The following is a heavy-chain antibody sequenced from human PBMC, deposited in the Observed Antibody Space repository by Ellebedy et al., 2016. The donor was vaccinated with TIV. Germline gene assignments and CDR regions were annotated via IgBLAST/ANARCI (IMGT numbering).Heavy chain of an antibody. CDR2: IYYSGST. V-gene: IGHV4-59*01. Sequence: SETLSLTXTVSGGSISSYYWNWIRQSPRKGLEWIGNIYYSGSTNYNASLKSRVTISVDTSKKQFSLKLSSVTAADTAVYYCARVPSMVRGVGFDPWGQGTLVTVSS. CDR3: ARVPSMVRGVGFDP. J-gene: IGHJ5*02. CDR1: GGSISSYY. D-gene: IGHD3-10*01.